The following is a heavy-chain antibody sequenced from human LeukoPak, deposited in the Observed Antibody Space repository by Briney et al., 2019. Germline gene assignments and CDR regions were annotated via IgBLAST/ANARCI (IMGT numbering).Heavy chain of an antibody. CDR3: ARLPSTRTLDFDH. J-gene: IGHJ4*02. CDR1: GGSINSYC. Sequence: SETLSLTCTVSGGSINSYCWSWIRQPPGKGLEWIGSIYYSGSTDYNPSLKSRATISVDTSKNQFSVKLSSVTAADTAVYYCARLPSTRTLDFDHWGQGTLVTVSS. V-gene: IGHV4-59*08. D-gene: IGHD5/OR15-5a*01. CDR2: IYYSGST.